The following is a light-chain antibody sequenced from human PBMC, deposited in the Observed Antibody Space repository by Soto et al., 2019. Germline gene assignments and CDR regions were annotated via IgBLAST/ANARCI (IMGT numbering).Light chain of an antibody. CDR2: WAS. V-gene: IGKV4-1*01. CDR1: RIVLYISNNKNY. J-gene: IGKJ1*01. Sequence: DSLMTHSPDALALSLCGGATINCNCGRIVLYISNNKNYLAWYQQKQGQPPKLLIYWASTRESGVPDRFSGSGSGTDFTLTISSLQAEDVAVYYCPQYYSPPWTFGQGTKVDIK. CDR3: PQYYSPPWT.